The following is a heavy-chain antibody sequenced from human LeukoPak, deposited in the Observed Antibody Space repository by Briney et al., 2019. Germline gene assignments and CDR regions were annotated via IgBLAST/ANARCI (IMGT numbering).Heavy chain of an antibody. J-gene: IGHJ6*02. CDR3: AGSYCGGDCHRGYYYYGMDV. CDR1: GGTFIIYA. V-gene: IGHV1-69*10. CDR2: IIPIFGIA. D-gene: IGHD2-21*02. Sequence: SVKVSCKASGGTFIIYAISWVRQAPGEGGEWMGRIIPIFGIANYAQKFQGRVTITADKSTSTAYMELSSLRSEDTAVYYCAGSYCGGDCHRGYYYYGMDVWGQGTTVTVSS.